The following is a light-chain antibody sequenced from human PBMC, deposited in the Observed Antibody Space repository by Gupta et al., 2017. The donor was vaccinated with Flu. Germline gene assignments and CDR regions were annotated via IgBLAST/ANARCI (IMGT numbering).Light chain of an antibody. V-gene: IGKV3-11*01. CDR3: QQRSNWPPRT. Sequence: EIVLTQSPAPLSLSPGERATLSCRASQSVSSYLAWYQQKPGQAPRLLIYDASNRATGVPARFSGSGSGTDFTLTISSLEPEDFAVYYCQQRSNWPPRTFGGGTRVEVK. J-gene: IGKJ4*01. CDR1: QSVSSY. CDR2: DAS.